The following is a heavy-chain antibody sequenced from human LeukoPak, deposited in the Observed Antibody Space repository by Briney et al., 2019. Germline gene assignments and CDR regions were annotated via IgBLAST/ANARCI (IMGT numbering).Heavy chain of an antibody. D-gene: IGHD6-13*01. V-gene: IGHV4-59*01. CDR1: GGSISSYY. CDR2: IYYSGST. Sequence: SETLSLTCTVSGGSISSYYWSWIRQPPGKGLEWIGYIYYSGSTNYNPSLKSRVTISVDTSKNQFSLKLSSVTAADTAVYYCARGIRGPGIAAAGTDYWGQGTLVTVSS. J-gene: IGHJ4*02. CDR3: ARGIRGPGIAAAGTDY.